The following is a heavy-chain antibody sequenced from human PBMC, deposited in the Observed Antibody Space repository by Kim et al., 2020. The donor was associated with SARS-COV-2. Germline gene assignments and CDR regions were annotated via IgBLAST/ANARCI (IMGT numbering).Heavy chain of an antibody. Sequence: ASVKVSCKASGYTFTNYGINWVRQAPGQGLEWMGWISAYNGNTNYAQKLQGRVTMTTDTSTSTAYMELRSLRSDDTAVYYCARDTYYYDSSGFFDYWGQGTLVTVSS. CDR3: ARDTYYYDSSGFFDY. CDR2: ISAYNGNT. CDR1: GYTFTNYG. J-gene: IGHJ4*02. D-gene: IGHD3-22*01. V-gene: IGHV1-18*01.